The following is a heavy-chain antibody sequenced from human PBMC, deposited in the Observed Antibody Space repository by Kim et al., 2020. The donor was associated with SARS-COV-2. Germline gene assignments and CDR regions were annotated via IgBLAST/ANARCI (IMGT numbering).Heavy chain of an antibody. CDR3: ARHTTYYDFWSGSGYYYYGMDV. J-gene: IGHJ6*02. D-gene: IGHD3-3*01. V-gene: IGHV4-59*08. Sequence: SETLSLTCTVSGGSISSYYWSWIRQPPGKGLEWIGYIYYSGSTNYNPSLKSRVTISVDTSKNQFSLKLSSVTAADTAVYYCARHTTYYDFWSGSGYYYYGMDVWGQGTTVTVSS. CDR1: GGSISSYY. CDR2: IYYSGST.